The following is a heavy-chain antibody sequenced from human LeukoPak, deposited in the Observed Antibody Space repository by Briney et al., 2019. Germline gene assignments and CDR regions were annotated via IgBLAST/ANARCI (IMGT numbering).Heavy chain of an antibody. CDR3: AKGAGWQQLVGWFDP. Sequence: GGSLRLSCAASGFSFSGYGMHWVRQAPGKGLEWVAVISYDESDKYYADSVKGRFTIPRDNSKSTLYLQMNSLRVDGTAVYYCAKGAGWQQLVGWFDPWGQGTLVTVSS. CDR2: ISYDESDK. J-gene: IGHJ5*02. CDR1: GFSFSGYG. V-gene: IGHV3-30*18. D-gene: IGHD6-13*01.